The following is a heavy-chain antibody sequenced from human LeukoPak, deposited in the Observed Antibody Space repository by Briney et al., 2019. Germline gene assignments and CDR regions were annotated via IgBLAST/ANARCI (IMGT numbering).Heavy chain of an antibody. CDR3: ARYYSNSLDY. CDR2: ISYDGTTK. V-gene: IGHV3-30-3*01. Sequence: PGGSLRLSCAASGFTFSTYAMHWVRQAPGKGLEWVAVISYDGTTKYHADSVKGRFTISRDNSKNTLSLQMNTLRAEDTAVYYCARYYSNSLDYWGQGTLVTVSS. CDR1: GFTFSTYA. D-gene: IGHD4-11*01. J-gene: IGHJ4*02.